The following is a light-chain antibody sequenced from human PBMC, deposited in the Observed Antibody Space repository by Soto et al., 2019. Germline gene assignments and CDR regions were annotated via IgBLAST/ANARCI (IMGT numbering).Light chain of an antibody. CDR3: QQYSTSPT. CDR2: GAS. J-gene: IGKJ5*01. Sequence: EIVLTQSPVTLSLSPGERATLSCRASQSVSNNYLAWYQQKPGQAPRLLIYGASNRATGIPDRFSGSGSGTDFTLTISRLEPEDFAVYYCQQYSTSPTFGEGTRLEIK. V-gene: IGKV3-20*01. CDR1: QSVSNNY.